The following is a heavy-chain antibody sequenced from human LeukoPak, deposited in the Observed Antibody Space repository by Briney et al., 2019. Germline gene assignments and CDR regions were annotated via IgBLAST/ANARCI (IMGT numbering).Heavy chain of an antibody. J-gene: IGHJ6*02. CDR1: GYSFTSYW. D-gene: IGHD2-2*01. Sequence: GESLQISCQGSGYSFTSYWIGWVRRMPGQGLEWMGIIYPVDSDTRYSPSFQGQVTISADKSISTAYLQWSSLKASDTAMYYCARKIGYCSSTSCSDYYYYGMDVWGQGTTVTVSS. CDR2: IYPVDSDT. CDR3: ARKIGYCSSTSCSDYYYYGMDV. V-gene: IGHV5-51*01.